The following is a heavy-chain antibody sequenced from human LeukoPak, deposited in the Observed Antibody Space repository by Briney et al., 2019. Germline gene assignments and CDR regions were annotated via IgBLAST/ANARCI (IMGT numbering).Heavy chain of an antibody. CDR3: ASSSAMVTHSFDY. CDR2: ISSSGSTI. J-gene: IGHJ4*02. V-gene: IGHV3-48*03. CDR1: GFTSSSYE. D-gene: IGHD5-18*01. Sequence: GGSLRLFCAASGFTSSSYEMNWVRQAPGKGLEWVSYISSSGSTIYYADSVKGRFTISRDNAKNSLYLQMNSLRAEDTAVYYCASSSAMVTHSFDYWGQGTLVTVSS.